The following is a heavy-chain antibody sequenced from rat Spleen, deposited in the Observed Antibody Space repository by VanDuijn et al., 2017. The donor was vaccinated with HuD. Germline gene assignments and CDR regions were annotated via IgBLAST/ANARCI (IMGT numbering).Heavy chain of an antibody. CDR2: ILYDDTNT. V-gene: IGHV5S10*01. J-gene: IGHJ3*01. CDR3: ATGSSFAY. CDR1: GFTFSDYN. Sequence: EVQLVESGGGLVQPGRSLKLSCAASGFTFSDYNMAWVRQAPKKGLEWVATILYDDTNTYYRDSVKGRFTISRDNAKSTLYLQMNSLRSEDTATYYCATGSSFAYWGQGTLVTVSS.